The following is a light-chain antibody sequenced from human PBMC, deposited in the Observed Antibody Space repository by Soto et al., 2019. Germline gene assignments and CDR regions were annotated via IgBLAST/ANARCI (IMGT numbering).Light chain of an antibody. CDR1: QSVPSSC. J-gene: IGKJ4*01. CDR3: HQYGSSPLT. Sequence: EIVLTQSPGTLSSSPGERATLSCRASQSVPSSCLAWYQQKPGQAPRLLIYDASSRATGIPDRFSGSESGTDFTLTISRLEPEDFAVYYCHQYGSSPLTFGGGTKVGIK. V-gene: IGKV3-20*01. CDR2: DAS.